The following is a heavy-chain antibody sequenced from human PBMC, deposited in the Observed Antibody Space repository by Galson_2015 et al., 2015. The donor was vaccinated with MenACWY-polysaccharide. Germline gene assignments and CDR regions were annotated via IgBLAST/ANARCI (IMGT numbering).Heavy chain of an antibody. CDR2: IKQDESEK. CDR3: AKGYSYSKSPVDH. Sequence: IKQDESEKYYVDSVKGRFTISRDSAKNSLYLQMNSLRPEDTALYYCAKGYSYSKSPVDHWGQGTLATVSS. J-gene: IGHJ4*02. D-gene: IGHD2-15*01. V-gene: IGHV3-7*03.